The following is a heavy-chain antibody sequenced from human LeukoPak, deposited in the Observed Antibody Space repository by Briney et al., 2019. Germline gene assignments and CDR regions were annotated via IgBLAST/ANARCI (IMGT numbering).Heavy chain of an antibody. V-gene: IGHV3-48*03. D-gene: IGHD3-22*01. Sequence: GGSLRLSCAASGFTFSSYEMNWVRQAPGKGLEWVSYISSSGSTIYYADSVKGRFTTSRDNAKNSLYLQMNSLRAEDTAVYYCARGPGGHYYDSSGFDYWGQGTLVTVSS. CDR2: ISSSGSTI. CDR3: ARGPGGHYYDSSGFDY. CDR1: GFTFSSYE. J-gene: IGHJ4*02.